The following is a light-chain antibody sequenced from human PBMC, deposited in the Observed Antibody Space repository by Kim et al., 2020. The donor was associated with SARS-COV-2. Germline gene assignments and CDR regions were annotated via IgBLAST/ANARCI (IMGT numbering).Light chain of an antibody. J-gene: IGKJ2*02. CDR1: QSINIY. V-gene: IGKV1-39*01. Sequence: ASVGDRVNITCRASQSINIYLNWYQQKTGMAPKLLIYGASRLASEVPSRFNGSGSGTDFTLTISSLQPEDFANYFCQQSYSTLPRTFGGGTKLEI. CDR3: QQSYSTLPRT. CDR2: GAS.